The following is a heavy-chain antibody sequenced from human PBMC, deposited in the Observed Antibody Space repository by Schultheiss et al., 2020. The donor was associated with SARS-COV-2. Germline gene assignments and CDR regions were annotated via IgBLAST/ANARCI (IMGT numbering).Heavy chain of an antibody. D-gene: IGHD5-18*01. J-gene: IGHJ6*03. CDR2: ISYDGSNK. CDR3: AKNGYSYIYYMDV. V-gene: IGHV3-30*07. CDR1: GFTFSSYA. Sequence: GESLKISCAASGFTFSSYAMHWVRQAPGKGLEWVAVISYDGSNKYYADSVKGRFTISRDNSKNTLYLQMNSLRAEDTAVYYCAKNGYSYIYYMDVWGKGTTVTVSS.